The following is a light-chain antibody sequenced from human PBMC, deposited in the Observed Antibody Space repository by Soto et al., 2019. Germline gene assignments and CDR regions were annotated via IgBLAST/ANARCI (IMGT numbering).Light chain of an antibody. CDR3: TSYISTGTYV. CDR1: SSDVGNYNY. J-gene: IGLJ1*01. CDR2: DVS. V-gene: IGLV2-14*03. Sequence: QSVLTQPASVSGSPGQSITISCTGTSSDVGNYNYVSWYQQHPGKAPKLMIYDVSNRPSGVSDRFSGSKSGNTASLTISGLQAEDEADYYCTSYISTGTYVFGTGTKLTVL.